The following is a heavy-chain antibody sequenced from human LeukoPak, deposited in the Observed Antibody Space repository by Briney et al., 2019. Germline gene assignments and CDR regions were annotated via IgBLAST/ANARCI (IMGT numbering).Heavy chain of an antibody. J-gene: IGHJ5*02. D-gene: IGHD3-10*01. CDR2: IYYSGTT. Sequence: SETLSLTCTVSGGSISSYYWSWIRQPQGKGLEWIGYIYYSGTTNYNPSLKSRVTISVDTSKNQFSLKLSSVTAADTAVYYCTTDGRSWFDPWGQGTLVTVSS. V-gene: IGHV4-59*01. CDR1: GGSISSYY. CDR3: TTDGRSWFDP.